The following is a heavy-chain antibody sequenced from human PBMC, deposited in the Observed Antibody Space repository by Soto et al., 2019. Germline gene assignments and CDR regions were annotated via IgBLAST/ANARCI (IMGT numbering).Heavy chain of an antibody. D-gene: IGHD4-17*01. CDR1: GYTFTSYG. V-gene: IGHV1-18*01. Sequence: GASVKVSCKASGYTFTSYGISWVRQAPGQGLEWMGLISAYNGNTNYAQKLQGRVTMTTDTSTSTAYMELRSLRSDDTAVYYCARDSSPYGDYVGFDYWGQGTLVTVSS. CDR2: ISAYNGNT. J-gene: IGHJ4*02. CDR3: ARDSSPYGDYVGFDY.